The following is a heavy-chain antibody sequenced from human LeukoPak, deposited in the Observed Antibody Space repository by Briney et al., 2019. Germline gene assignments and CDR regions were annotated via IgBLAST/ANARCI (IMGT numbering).Heavy chain of an antibody. CDR1: GFTFSSYA. CDR3: AKVSLMVYANAPQRGMDV. J-gene: IGHJ6*02. D-gene: IGHD2-8*01. CDR2: ISGSGGST. V-gene: IGHV3-23*01. Sequence: GGSLRLSCAASGFTFSSYAMSWVRQAPGKGLEWVSAISGSGGSTYYADSVKGRFTISRDNSKNTLYLQMNSLRAEDTAVYYCAKVSLMVYANAPQRGMDVWGQGTTVTVSS.